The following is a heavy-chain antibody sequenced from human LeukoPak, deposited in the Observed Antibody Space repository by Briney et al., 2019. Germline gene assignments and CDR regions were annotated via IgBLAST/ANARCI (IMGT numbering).Heavy chain of an antibody. CDR2: IYYSGNT. D-gene: IGHD2/OR15-2a*01. J-gene: IGHJ2*01. Sequence: SETLSLTCTVSGGSISRSSYYWGWIRQPPGEGLEWIGCIYYSGNTYYNPYLQSRVTISVDTSKNQFSLKLSSVTAADTAVYYCARVVSPLGWYFDLWGRGTLVTVSS. CDR3: ARVVSPLGWYFDL. V-gene: IGHV4-39*07. CDR1: GGSISRSSYY.